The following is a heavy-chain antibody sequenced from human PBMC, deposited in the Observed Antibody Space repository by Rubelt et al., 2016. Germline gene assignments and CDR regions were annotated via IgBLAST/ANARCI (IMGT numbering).Heavy chain of an antibody. CDR3: ARRGVYRDAYGWFDP. V-gene: IGHV4-59*08. D-gene: IGHD4-17*01. Sequence: QVQLRESGPGLVKSSETLSLTCGVSGGSISSFYWNWIRQPPGKGLEWIGSVIYSGRTNYNPSLKSGVTISVDTSENQFSLNLESVTAADTAMYYCARRGVYRDAYGWFDPWGQGILVTVSS. CDR1: GGSISSFY. CDR2: VIYSGRT. J-gene: IGHJ5*02.